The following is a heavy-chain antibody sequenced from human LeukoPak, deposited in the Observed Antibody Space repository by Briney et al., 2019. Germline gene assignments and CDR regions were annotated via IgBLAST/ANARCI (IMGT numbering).Heavy chain of an antibody. D-gene: IGHD3-16*01. V-gene: IGHV3-7*04. CDR1: GFTFSKYW. CDR3: ARGYIDYVLIFGY. CDR2: INQDGSEE. J-gene: IGHJ4*02. Sequence: AGGSLRLSCAASGFTFSKYWMTWVRQAPGKGLEWVANINQDGSEENYVDSVKGRFTISRDNAKNSLFLQMSSLRVEDTAVYYCARGYIDYVLIFGYWGQGTLVTVSS.